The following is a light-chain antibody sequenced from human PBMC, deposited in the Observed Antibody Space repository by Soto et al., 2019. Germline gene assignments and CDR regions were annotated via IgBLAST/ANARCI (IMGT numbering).Light chain of an antibody. CDR3: CSYAGSSTSPYV. V-gene: IGLV2-23*02. CDR2: EVS. J-gene: IGLJ1*01. CDR1: VSDVGSYNL. Sequence: QSVLTQPASVSGSPGQSITISCTGTVSDVGSYNLVSWYQQHPGKAPKLMIYEVSKRPSGVSNRFSGSKSGNTASLTISGLQAEDEADYYCCSYAGSSTSPYVFGTGTKVTVL.